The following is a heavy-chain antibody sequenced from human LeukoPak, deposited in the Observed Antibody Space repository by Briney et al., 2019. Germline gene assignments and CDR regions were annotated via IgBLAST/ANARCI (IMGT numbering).Heavy chain of an antibody. J-gene: IGHJ4*02. CDR1: GGSISSYY. CDR3: ASWGSSAFDY. V-gene: IGHV4-59*01. CDR2: IYYSGST. D-gene: IGHD3-16*01. Sequence: SETLSLTCTVSGGSISSYYWSWIRQPPRKGLEWIWYIYYSGSTNYNPSLKSRVTISVDTSKNQFSLKLSSVTAADTAVYYCASWGSSAFDYWGQGTLVTVSS.